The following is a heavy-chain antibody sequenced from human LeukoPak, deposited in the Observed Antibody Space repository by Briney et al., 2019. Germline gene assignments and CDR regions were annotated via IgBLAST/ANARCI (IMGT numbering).Heavy chain of an antibody. CDR1: GDSVSSNSAA. CDR2: TYYRSKWYN. CDR3: ARVVRDSSSWYGSYYYYMDV. J-gene: IGHJ6*03. D-gene: IGHD6-13*01. Sequence: SQTLSLTCAISGDSVSSNSAAWNWIRQSPSRGLEWLGRTYYRSKWYNDYAVSVKSRITINPDTSKNQFSLQLNSVTPEDTAVYYCARVVRDSSSWYGSYYYYMDVWGKGTTVTVSS. V-gene: IGHV6-1*01.